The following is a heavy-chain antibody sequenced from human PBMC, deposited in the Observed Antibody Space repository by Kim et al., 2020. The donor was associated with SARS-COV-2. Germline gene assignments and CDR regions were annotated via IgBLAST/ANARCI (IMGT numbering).Heavy chain of an antibody. CDR2: ISAYNGDT. V-gene: IGHV1-18*01. CDR3: ASVAHWGGIVGLTTGWFDP. J-gene: IGHJ5*02. Sequence: ASVKVSCTASGFTLNNYVITWVRQAPGQGLEWMGRISAYNGDTNYAQKFQGRLSMTTDTSTSTVYMDLRSLRSDDTAVYYCASVAHWGGIVGLTTGWFDPWGQGTLVSVTS. D-gene: IGHD1-26*01. CDR1: GFTLNNYV.